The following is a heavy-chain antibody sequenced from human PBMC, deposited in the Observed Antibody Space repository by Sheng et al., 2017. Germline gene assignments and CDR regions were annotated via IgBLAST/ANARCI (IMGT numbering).Heavy chain of an antibody. CDR2: VSYDANKK. J-gene: IGHJ4*02. CDR3: AKVGIVGATLYYLDS. D-gene: IGHD1-26*01. CDR1: GFTFSSYW. Sequence: VQLVESGGGLVQPGGSLRLSCAASGFTFSSYWMHWVRQAPGKGLVWVAVVSYDANKKYYADSVKGRFTISRDNSENTLSLQMDSLNPEDTAVYYCAKVGIVGATLYYLDSWGLGTLVTVSS. V-gene: IGHV3-30*18.